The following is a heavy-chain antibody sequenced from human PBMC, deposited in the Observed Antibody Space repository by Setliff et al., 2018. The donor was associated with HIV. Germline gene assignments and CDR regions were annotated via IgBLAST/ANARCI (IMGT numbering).Heavy chain of an antibody. V-gene: IGHV4-34*01. CDR1: GGSFSGYY. Sequence: SETLSLTCAVYGGSFSGYYWSWIRQPPGKGLEWIGEINHSGSTNYDPSLKSRLTISVDTSKNQVSLKLSSVTAADTAVYYCASAGSYGWDYWGQGTLVTVSS. D-gene: IGHD5-18*01. J-gene: IGHJ4*02. CDR3: ASAGSYGWDY. CDR2: INHSGST.